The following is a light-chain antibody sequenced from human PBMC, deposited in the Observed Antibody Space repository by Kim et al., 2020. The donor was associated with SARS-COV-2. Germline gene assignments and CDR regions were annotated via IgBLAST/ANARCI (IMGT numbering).Light chain of an antibody. J-gene: IGLJ3*02. CDR2: DVN. CDR1: SSDIGNYDF. V-gene: IGLV2-11*01. CDR3: CSYAGNSIWL. Sequence: QSALTQPRSVSGSPGQSVTISCTGTSSDIGNYDFVSWYQQHPGKAPKPIIYDVNERPSGVPYRFSGSKSGNTASLTISGLQADDEADYYCCSYAGNSIWLFVGGTQLTVL.